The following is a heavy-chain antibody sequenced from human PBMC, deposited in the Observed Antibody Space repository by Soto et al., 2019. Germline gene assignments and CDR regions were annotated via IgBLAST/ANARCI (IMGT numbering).Heavy chain of an antibody. CDR1: GFTFSSYA. Sequence: RGGSLRLSCAASGFTFSSYAMSWVRQAPGKGLVWVSRINSDGGSTNYADSAKGRFTISRDNAKNTLYLQMNSLRAEDTAVYYCARDLYRMTGSLVDWGQGTLVTVSS. D-gene: IGHD1-20*01. V-gene: IGHV3-74*01. J-gene: IGHJ4*02. CDR3: ARDLYRMTGSLVD. CDR2: INSDGGST.